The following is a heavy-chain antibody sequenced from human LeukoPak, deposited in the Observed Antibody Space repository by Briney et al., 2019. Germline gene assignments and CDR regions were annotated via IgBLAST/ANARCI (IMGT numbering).Heavy chain of an antibody. CDR2: IIPIFGTA. J-gene: IGHJ4*02. CDR1: GGTFSSYA. V-gene: IGHV1-69*13. CDR3: ATQWDDSGSYYNRSDY. D-gene: IGHD3-10*01. Sequence: GASVKVSCKASGGTFSSYAISWVRQAPGQGLEWMGGIIPIFGTANYAQKFQGRVTITADESTSTAHMELSSLRSEDTAVYYCATQWDDSGSYYNRSDYWGQGTLVTVSS.